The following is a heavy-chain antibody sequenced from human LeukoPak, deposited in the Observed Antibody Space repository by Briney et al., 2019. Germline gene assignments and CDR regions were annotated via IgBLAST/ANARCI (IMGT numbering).Heavy chain of an antibody. Sequence: GESLKISCKGSEYSFTNYWIGWVRQTPGKGLEWMGFIYPGDSDTRYSPSFQGQVTISADKSISTAYLQWSSLKASDTAMYYCARHRIGYCSSTSCPEGGLSYYYGMDVWGKGTTVTVSS. J-gene: IGHJ6*04. CDR2: IYPGDSDT. CDR1: EYSFTNYW. D-gene: IGHD2-2*01. CDR3: ARHRIGYCSSTSCPEGGLSYYYGMDV. V-gene: IGHV5-51*01.